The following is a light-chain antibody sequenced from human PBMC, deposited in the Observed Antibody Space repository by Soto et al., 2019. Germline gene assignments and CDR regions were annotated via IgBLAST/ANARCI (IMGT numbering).Light chain of an antibody. CDR2: DVS. Sequence: QSALTQPASVSGTPGQSSTISCTGTSSDVGGYNYVSWYQQHPGKAPKLMIYDVSNRPSGVSNRFSGSKSGNTASLTISGLQAEDEADYYCSSCTSSSPYVFGTGTKLTVL. CDR1: SSDVGGYNY. CDR3: SSCTSSSPYV. J-gene: IGLJ1*01. V-gene: IGLV2-14*01.